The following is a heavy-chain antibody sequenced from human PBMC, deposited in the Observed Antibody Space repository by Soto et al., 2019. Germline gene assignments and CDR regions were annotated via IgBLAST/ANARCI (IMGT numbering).Heavy chain of an antibody. D-gene: IGHD4-4*01. CDR1: GCSLTSGGSC. V-gene: IGHV4-31*03. J-gene: IGHJ5*02. CDR3: AHYDYSDEGLRRWFDP. CDR2: IYFNGNI. Sequence: SETLSLTCSVSGCSLTSGGSCWSWIRQHPGKGLEWIGYIYFNGNIYYNPSLRSRVTVSVDTSKNQFSLKLRSVTAADTAVYFCAHYDYSDEGLRRWFDPWGQGILVTVSS.